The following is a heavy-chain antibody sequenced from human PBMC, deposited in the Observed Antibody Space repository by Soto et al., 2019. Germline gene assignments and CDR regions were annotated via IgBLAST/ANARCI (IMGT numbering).Heavy chain of an antibody. CDR3: TSSFVVVTAIAAS. J-gene: IGHJ5*02. CDR1: GFTFSDST. D-gene: IGHD2-21*02. CDR2: IRNKANSYAT. V-gene: IGHV3-73*02. Sequence: EVQLVESGGGLVQPGGSLKLSCAASGFTFSDSTMHWVRQASGKGLEWVGRIRNKANSYATAYAASVKGRFTVSRDDSKNTAYLQMNGLKTEDTAVYYWTSSFVVVTAIAASWGQGTLVTVSS.